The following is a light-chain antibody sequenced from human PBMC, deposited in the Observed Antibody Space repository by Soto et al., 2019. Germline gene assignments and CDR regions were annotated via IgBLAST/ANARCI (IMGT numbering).Light chain of an antibody. CDR2: GAS. V-gene: IGKV3-15*01. J-gene: IGKJ2*01. Sequence: EIVMTQSPATLSVSPGERATLSCRASQSVSSNLAWYQQKPGQAPRLLIYGASTRANGIPARFSGSGSGTEFPLTISSVQSEDFAVYYCQQYNNWPPYTFGQGTKLEIK. CDR3: QQYNNWPPYT. CDR1: QSVSSN.